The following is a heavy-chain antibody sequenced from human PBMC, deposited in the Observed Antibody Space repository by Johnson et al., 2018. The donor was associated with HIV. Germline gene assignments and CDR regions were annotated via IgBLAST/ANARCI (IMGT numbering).Heavy chain of an antibody. Sequence: VQLVESGGGLIQPGGSLRLSCAASGFTVSSNYMSWVRQAPGKGLEWVSVIYSGGSTYYADSVKGRFTISRDNSKNTLHLQMNSLRAEDTAVYYCARDGGYGGYDAFDIWGQGTMVTVSS. CDR2: IYSGGST. CDR1: GFTVSSNY. V-gene: IGHV3-66*03. J-gene: IGHJ3*02. CDR3: ARDGGYGGYDAFDI. D-gene: IGHD4-23*01.